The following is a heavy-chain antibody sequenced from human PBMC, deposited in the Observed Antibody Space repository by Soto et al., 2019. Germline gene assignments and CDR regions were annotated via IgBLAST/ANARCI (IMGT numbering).Heavy chain of an antibody. Sequence: SLRLSCAASGFTFSNYAMTWVRQAPGKGLEWVSGISGSGASTFYADSVKGRFTTSRDTSRNTLYLQMNSLRAEDTAVYYCAKGANSTSYLGVEVWGQLTTVAVS. CDR3: AKGANSTSYLGVEV. J-gene: IGHJ6*02. CDR2: ISGSGAST. D-gene: IGHD6-6*01. CDR1: GFTFSNYA. V-gene: IGHV3-23*01.